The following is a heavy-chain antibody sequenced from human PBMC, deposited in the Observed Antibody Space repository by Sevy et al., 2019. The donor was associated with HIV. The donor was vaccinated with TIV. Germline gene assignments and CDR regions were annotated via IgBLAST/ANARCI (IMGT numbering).Heavy chain of an antibody. Sequence: GGSLRLSCAASGFTFSSYAMHWVRQAPGKGLEWVAVISYDGSNKYYADSVKGRFTISRDNSKNTLYLQMNSLRAEDTAVYYCARAPCGDDCYTLNYWGQGTLVTVSS. J-gene: IGHJ4*02. D-gene: IGHD2-21*02. CDR2: ISYDGSNK. CDR1: GFTFSSYA. CDR3: ARAPCGDDCYTLNY. V-gene: IGHV3-30-3*01.